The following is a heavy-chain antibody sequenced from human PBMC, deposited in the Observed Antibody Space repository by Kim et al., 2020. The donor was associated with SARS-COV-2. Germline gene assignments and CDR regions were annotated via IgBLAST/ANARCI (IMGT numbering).Heavy chain of an antibody. Sequence: GGSLRLSCAASGFTFSNFAMQWVRQAPGKGLEWVAGISYDGSSKYYPDSVKGRFTISRDNSKDTLYLQMNSLTAEDTAVYYCARDPTFHGSDTYYNILWYFDFWGRGTPVTVSS. CDR3: ARDPTFHGSDTYYNILWYFDF. J-gene: IGHJ2*01. CDR2: ISYDGSSK. CDR1: GFTFSNFA. V-gene: IGHV3-30-3*01. D-gene: IGHD3-10*01.